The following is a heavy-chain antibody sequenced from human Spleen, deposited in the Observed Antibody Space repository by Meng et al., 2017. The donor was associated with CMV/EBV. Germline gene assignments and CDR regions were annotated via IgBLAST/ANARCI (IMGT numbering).Heavy chain of an antibody. Sequence: VQLSCKASGYPFASYGISWVRQGRGRGLEWMGWINAYHGNTSCVQNPQGRVTMTTDTSTSTAYMELRSLRSGDTAVYYCARGHPQGYWGQGTLVTVSS. CDR1: GYPFASYG. CDR3: ARGHPQGY. CDR2: INAYHGNT. V-gene: IGHV1-18*01. J-gene: IGHJ4*02.